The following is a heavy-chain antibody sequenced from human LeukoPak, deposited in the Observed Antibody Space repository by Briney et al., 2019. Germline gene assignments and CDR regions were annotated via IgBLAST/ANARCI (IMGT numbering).Heavy chain of an antibody. Sequence: ASVTVSFTASGYTFTIYDINWVRQAPGQGLEWMGWMNPNSGNTGYAQKFQGRVTMTRNTSISTAYMELSSLRSEDTAVYYCATLYCSSTSCFDYWGQGTLVTVSS. D-gene: IGHD2-2*01. V-gene: IGHV1-8*01. CDR2: MNPNSGNT. J-gene: IGHJ4*02. CDR3: ATLYCSSTSCFDY. CDR1: GYTFTIYD.